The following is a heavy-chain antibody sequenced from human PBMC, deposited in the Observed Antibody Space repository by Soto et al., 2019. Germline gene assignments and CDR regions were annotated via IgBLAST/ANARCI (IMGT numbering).Heavy chain of an antibody. CDR1: GGSFSGYY. CDR3: VRSSIEPRIFMYAFDY. CDR2: INHSGST. Sequence: SETLCLTCAVFGGSFSGYYGSWIRQPPGKGLEWIGEINHSGSTNYNPSLKSRVTISLDTSKNQFSLRLNSVTAADTAVYFCVRSSIEPRIFMYAFDYWGLGTLVTVS. J-gene: IGHJ4*02. V-gene: IGHV4-34*01. D-gene: IGHD6-6*01.